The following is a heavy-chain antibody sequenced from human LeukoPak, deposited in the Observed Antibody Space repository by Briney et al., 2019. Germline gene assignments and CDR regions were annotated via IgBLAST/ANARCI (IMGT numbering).Heavy chain of an antibody. CDR1: GGTFSSFA. J-gene: IGHJ4*02. Sequence: SVKVSCKASGGTFSSFAISWVRQAPGQGLEWMGGIIPIFGTANYAQKFQGRVTITADESTSTAYMELSSLRSEDTAVYYCARDGYDYVWGSPDYWGQGTLVTVSS. CDR2: IIPIFGTA. CDR3: ARDGYDYVWGSPDY. D-gene: IGHD3-16*01. V-gene: IGHV1-69*01.